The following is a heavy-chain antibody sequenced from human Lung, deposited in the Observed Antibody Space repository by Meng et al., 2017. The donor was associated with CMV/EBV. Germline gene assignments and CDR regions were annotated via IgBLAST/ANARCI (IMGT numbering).Heavy chain of an antibody. Sequence: QVALTEAGPAPLTPSHTLSLTCTVSGVCIGDVDYYWTWIRQPPGKGLEWIGYSDYTGNTYYTPSLKSRVTISVDTSKNQFSLRLSSVTAADTAVYYCARGGAGIGDAGDHFDYWGQGTLVTVSS. J-gene: IGHJ4*02. CDR3: ARGGAGIGDAGDHFDY. CDR1: GVCIGDVDYY. D-gene: IGHD4-17*01. CDR2: SDYTGNT. V-gene: IGHV4-30-4*08.